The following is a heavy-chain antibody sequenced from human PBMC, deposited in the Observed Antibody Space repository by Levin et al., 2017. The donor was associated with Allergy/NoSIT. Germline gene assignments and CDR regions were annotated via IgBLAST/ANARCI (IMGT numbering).Heavy chain of an antibody. CDR1: GGSISSYY. CDR2: IYYSGST. V-gene: IGHV4-59*01. Sequence: PGGSLRLSCTVSGGSISSYYWSWIRQPPGKGLEWIGYIYYSGSTNYNPSLKSRVTISVDTSKNQFSLKLSSVTAADTAVYYCARWGLNTRGLVEGGDYWGQGTLVTVSS. D-gene: IGHD2-15*01. CDR3: ARWGLNTRGLVEGGDY. J-gene: IGHJ4*02.